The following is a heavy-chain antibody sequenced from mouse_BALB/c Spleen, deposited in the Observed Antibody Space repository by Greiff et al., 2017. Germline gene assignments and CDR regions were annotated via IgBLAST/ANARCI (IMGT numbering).Heavy chain of an antibody. CDR2: IDPSDSYT. D-gene: IGHD4-1*01. Sequence: QVQLQQPGAELVKPGASVKMSCKASGYTFTSYWMHWVKQRPGQGLEWIGVIDPSDSYTSYNQKFKGKATLTVDTSSSTAYMQLSSLTSEDSAVYYCSRWDGDYAYWGQGTLVTVSA. CDR1: GYTFTSYW. V-gene: IGHV1S127*01. J-gene: IGHJ3*01. CDR3: SRWDGDYAY.